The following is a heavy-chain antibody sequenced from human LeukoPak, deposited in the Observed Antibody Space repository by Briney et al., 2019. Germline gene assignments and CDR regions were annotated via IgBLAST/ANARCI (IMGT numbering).Heavy chain of an antibody. J-gene: IGHJ4*02. V-gene: IGHV4-59*08. CDR3: ARLYRGSWAYYFDY. CDR2: LSNNVGT. Sequence: PSETLSLTCTGSGVSMTNFLWTWIRQPPGKGLEWLGVLSNNVGTNYSPSLMSRVTFSLDTSKNHFSLNLTSVTAADTAVYYCARLYRGSWAYYFDYWGQGILVTVSS. D-gene: IGHD6-13*01. CDR1: GVSMTNFL.